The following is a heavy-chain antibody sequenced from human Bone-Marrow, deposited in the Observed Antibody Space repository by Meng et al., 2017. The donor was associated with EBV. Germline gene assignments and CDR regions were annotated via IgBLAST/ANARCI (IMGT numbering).Heavy chain of an antibody. V-gene: IGHV3-15*01. Sequence: DVELVEAGGGLVKPGGSLRLACAASGFTFRKAWMSWVRQAPGKGLEWVGRVKSQADGGTTDYTAAVRGRFTISRDDSRNMLYLQINSLQIEDSALYYCATESTTFEYWGLGTLVTVSS. CDR1: GFTFRKAW. CDR3: ATESTTFEY. D-gene: IGHD1-1*01. J-gene: IGHJ4*02. CDR2: VKSQADGGTT.